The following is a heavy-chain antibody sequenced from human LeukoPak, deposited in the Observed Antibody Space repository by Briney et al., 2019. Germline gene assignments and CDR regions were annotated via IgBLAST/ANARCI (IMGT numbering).Heavy chain of an antibody. CDR3: ARDSIYYDSSGYYCDY. Sequence: PGGSLRLSCAASGFTFSDYYMSWIRQAPGKGLEWVSYISSSGSTIYYADSVKGRFTISRDNAKNSLYLQMNSLRAEGTAVYYCARDSIYYDSSGYYCDYWGQGTLVTVSS. D-gene: IGHD3-22*01. CDR2: ISSSGSTI. V-gene: IGHV3-11*01. J-gene: IGHJ4*02. CDR1: GFTFSDYY.